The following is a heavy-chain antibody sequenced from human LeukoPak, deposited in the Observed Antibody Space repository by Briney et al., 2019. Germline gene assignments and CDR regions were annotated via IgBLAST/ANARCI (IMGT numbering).Heavy chain of an antibody. CDR2: TYYRSKWYN. D-gene: IGHD6-13*01. J-gene: IGHJ4*02. V-gene: IGHV6-1*01. Sequence: SQTLSLTCAISGDSVSSNSAAWNWIRQSPSRGLEWLGRTYYRSKWYNDYAVSVKSRITINPDTSKNQFSLQLNSVTPEDTAVYYCARGAGPKQQLTAYYFDYWGQGTLVTVFS. CDR3: ARGAGPKQQLTAYYFDY. CDR1: GDSVSSNSAA.